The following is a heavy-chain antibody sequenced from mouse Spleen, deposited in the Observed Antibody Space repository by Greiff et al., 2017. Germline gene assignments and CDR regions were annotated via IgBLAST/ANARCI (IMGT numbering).Heavy chain of an antibody. CDR1: GFNINDDY. CDR2: IDPENGDT. J-gene: IGHJ4*01. D-gene: IGHD2-3*01. V-gene: IGHV14-4*01. CDR3: TTGWLLRDYAMDY. Sequence: EVKLLESGAELVRPGASVKLSCTASGFNINDDYMHWVKQRPEQGLEWIGWIDPENGDTEYASKFQGKATITADTSSNTAYLQLSSLTSEDTAVYYCTTGWLLRDYAMDYWGQGTSVTVSS.